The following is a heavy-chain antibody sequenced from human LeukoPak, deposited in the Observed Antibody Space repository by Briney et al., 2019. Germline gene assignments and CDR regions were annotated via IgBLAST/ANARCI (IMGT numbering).Heavy chain of an antibody. Sequence: GGSLRLSYAASGFTFSSYEMSWVRQAPGKGLEWVSYIATTGSAIYYADSVKGRFTISRDDAKNSLYLQMNSLRAEDMAVYYCVRGGYCSSTICYWYNAFDMWGQGTMVTVSS. CDR1: GFTFSSYE. D-gene: IGHD2-2*01. J-gene: IGHJ3*02. CDR3: VRGGYCSSTICYWYNAFDM. CDR2: IATTGSAI. V-gene: IGHV3-48*03.